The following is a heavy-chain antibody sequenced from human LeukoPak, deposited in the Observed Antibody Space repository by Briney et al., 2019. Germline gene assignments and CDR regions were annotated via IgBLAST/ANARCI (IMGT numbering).Heavy chain of an antibody. V-gene: IGHV3-21*01. J-gene: IGHJ4*02. Sequence: GGSLRLSCAASGFTFSSYSLNWACQAPGKGLEWISSISGTSNSYKYYADSVKGRFTISRDDAKNSLYLQMNSLRAEDTAVYYCARPSINDYGDFGYWGQGTLVTVSS. CDR3: ARPSINDYGDFGY. CDR1: GFTFSSYS. D-gene: IGHD4-17*01. CDR2: ISGTSNSYK.